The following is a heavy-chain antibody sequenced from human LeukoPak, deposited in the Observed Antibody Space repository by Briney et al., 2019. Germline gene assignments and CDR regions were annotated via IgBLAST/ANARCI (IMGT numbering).Heavy chain of an antibody. V-gene: IGHV4-59*01. D-gene: IGHD1-1*01. Sequence: SETLSLTCTVSGGSISSYYWSWIRQPPGKGLEWIGYIYYSGSTNYNPSLKSRVTIPVDTSKNQFSLKLSSVTAADTAVYYCARGKREVRDAFDIWGQGTMVTVSS. CDR1: GGSISSYY. J-gene: IGHJ3*02. CDR2: IYYSGST. CDR3: ARGKREVRDAFDI.